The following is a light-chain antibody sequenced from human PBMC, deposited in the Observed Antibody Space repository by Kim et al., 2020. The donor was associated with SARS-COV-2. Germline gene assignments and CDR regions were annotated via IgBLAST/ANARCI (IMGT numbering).Light chain of an antibody. Sequence: EVLMTQSPATLSVSPGERVTLSCRASQSVSSNLAWYQQKPGQPPRLLIYGASTRATGVPARFSGSGSGTEFTLTISSLQSEDFAVYYCQQYNNWWTFGQGTKVDIK. CDR3: QQYNNWWT. CDR1: QSVSSN. J-gene: IGKJ1*01. CDR2: GAS. V-gene: IGKV3-15*01.